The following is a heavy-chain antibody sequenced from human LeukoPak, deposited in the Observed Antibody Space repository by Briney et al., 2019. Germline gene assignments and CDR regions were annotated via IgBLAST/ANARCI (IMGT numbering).Heavy chain of an antibody. CDR3: AKDLRYCGGDCYSADAFDI. Sequence: GGSLRLSCAASGFTFSSYTMNWVRQAPGKGLEWVSGISGSGRRTYYADSVKGRFTISRDNSKNTLYLQMNSLRAVDTAIYYCAKDLRYCGGDCYSADAFDIWGQGTMVSVSS. V-gene: IGHV3-23*01. CDR2: ISGSGRRT. D-gene: IGHD2-21*01. J-gene: IGHJ3*02. CDR1: GFTFSSYT.